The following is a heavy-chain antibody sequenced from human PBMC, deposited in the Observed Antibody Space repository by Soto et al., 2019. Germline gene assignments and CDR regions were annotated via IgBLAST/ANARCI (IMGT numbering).Heavy chain of an antibody. J-gene: IGHJ4*02. D-gene: IGHD2-15*01. CDR1: GFTFSNYA. CDR2: ISSNVVTT. V-gene: IGHV3-23*01. CDR3: ATLYWCQPPGNFNY. Sequence: EEQLLESGGGLVQPGGSLKLSCAASGFTFSNYAMSWVRQAPGKGLEWVSAISSNVVTTYYADSVKGRFTVSRDNSKSRLYMQLNTPRAEDTAIYYGATLYWCQPPGNFNYWCRGTLVTVSS.